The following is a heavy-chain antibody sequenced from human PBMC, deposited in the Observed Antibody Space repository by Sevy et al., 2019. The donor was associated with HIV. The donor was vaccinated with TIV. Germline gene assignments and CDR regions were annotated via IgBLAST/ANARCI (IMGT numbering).Heavy chain of an antibody. D-gene: IGHD3-22*01. Sequence: GGSLRLSCAASGFTFSSYAMHWVRQAPGKGLEWVAVISYDGSNKYYADSVKGRFTISRDNSKNTLYLQMNSLRAEDTAVYYCARDSGYYYDSSGYRNWFEPWGQGTLVTVSS. CDR1: GFTFSSYA. V-gene: IGHV3-30-3*01. CDR3: ARDSGYYYDSSGYRNWFEP. J-gene: IGHJ5*02. CDR2: ISYDGSNK.